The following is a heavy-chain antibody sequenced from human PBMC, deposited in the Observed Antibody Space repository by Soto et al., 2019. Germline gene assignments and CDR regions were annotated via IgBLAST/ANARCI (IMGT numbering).Heavy chain of an antibody. J-gene: IGHJ6*02. Sequence: SETLSLTCTVSGGSISSYYWSWIRQPPGKGLEWIGYVYYSGGTNYNPSLKSRVTISIDTSRSQFSLKLSSVTAADTAVYYCARGPMVRGTRYDMDGWGQGTTVTVSS. CDR3: ARGPMVRGTRYDMDG. D-gene: IGHD3-10*01. V-gene: IGHV4-59*01. CDR1: GGSISSYY. CDR2: VYYSGGT.